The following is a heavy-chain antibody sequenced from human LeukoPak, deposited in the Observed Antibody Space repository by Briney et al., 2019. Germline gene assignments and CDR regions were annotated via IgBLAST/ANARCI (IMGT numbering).Heavy chain of an antibody. J-gene: IGHJ4*02. Sequence: SETLSLTCTVSGGSITNYYWSWIREPPGKGLECIGYIYYSGSTNYNPSLKSRVTISLHTSKNQFSLKLNSVTAADTAVYYCARGVPYGPSYEFFDYWGQGTLVTVSS. V-gene: IGHV4-59*01. CDR3: ARGVPYGPSYEFFDY. CDR1: GGSITNYY. D-gene: IGHD3-10*01. CDR2: IYYSGST.